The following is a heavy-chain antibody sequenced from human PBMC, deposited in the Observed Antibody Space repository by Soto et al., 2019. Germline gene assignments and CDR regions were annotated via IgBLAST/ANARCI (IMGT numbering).Heavy chain of an antibody. V-gene: IGHV3-21*01. CDR3: ARDGDYSYGIDY. J-gene: IGHJ4*02. Sequence: TGGSLRLSCAASGFTFTTYGMTWVRQAPGKGLEWVSSISSSSGYIYYADSVKGRFTISRDNAKNTLYLQMNSLRAEDTAVYYCARDGDYSYGIDYWGQGTLVTVSS. CDR1: GFTFTTYG. D-gene: IGHD5-18*01. CDR2: ISSSSGYI.